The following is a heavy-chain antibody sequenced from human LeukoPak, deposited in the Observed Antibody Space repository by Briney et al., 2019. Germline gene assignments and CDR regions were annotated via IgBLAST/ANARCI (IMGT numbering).Heavy chain of an antibody. Sequence: GGSLRLSCTTSGFTFGDYGLNWFRLAPGKGLEWVGRIKSKTDGRTTDFAAPVKGRFTISRDDSKNTLYLQVNSLKTEDTAVYYCTTAPPGHYDSSGFPFDYWGQGTLVTVSS. D-gene: IGHD3-22*01. V-gene: IGHV3-15*01. CDR3: TTAPPGHYDSSGFPFDY. J-gene: IGHJ4*02. CDR1: GFTFGDYG. CDR2: IKSKTDGRTT.